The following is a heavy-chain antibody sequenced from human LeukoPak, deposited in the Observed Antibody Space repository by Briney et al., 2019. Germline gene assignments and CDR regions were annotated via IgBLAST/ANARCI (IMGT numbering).Heavy chain of an antibody. CDR1: AFTFGDYA. D-gene: IGHD3-3*01. CDR3: TREVITIFGVVIKRDY. CDR2: IRSKAYGGTT. J-gene: IGHJ4*02. V-gene: IGHV3-49*04. Sequence: PGGSLRLSCTASAFTFGDYAMSWVRQAPGKGLEWVVFIRSKAYGGTTEYAASVKGRFTISRDDSKSIAYLQMNSLKTEDTAVYYCTREVITIFGVVIKRDYWGREPWSPSPQ.